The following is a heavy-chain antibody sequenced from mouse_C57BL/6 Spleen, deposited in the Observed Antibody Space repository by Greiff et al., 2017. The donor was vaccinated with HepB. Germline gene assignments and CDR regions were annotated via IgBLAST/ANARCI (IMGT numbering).Heavy chain of an antibody. CDR1: GFTFSSYG. Sequence: EVQGVESGGDLVKPGGSLKLSCAASGFTFSSYGMSWVRQTPDKRLEWVATISSGGSYTYYPDSVKGRFTISRDNAKNTLYLQMSSLKSEDTAMYYCARRGDDYDRFDYWGQGTTLTVSS. CDR2: ISSGGSYT. D-gene: IGHD2-4*01. V-gene: IGHV5-6*01. J-gene: IGHJ2*01. CDR3: ARRGDDYDRFDY.